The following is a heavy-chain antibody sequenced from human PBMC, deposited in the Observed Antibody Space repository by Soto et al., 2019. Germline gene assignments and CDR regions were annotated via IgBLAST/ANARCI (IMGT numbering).Heavy chain of an antibody. CDR2: IYYSGST. Sequence: SSETLSLTCTVSGGSISSYYWSWIRQPPGKGLEWIGYIYYSGSTNYNPSLKSRVTISVDTSKNQFSLKLSSVTAADTAVYYCARRAKGLNSSGWYFDYYYYGMDVWGQGTTVTVSS. V-gene: IGHV4-59*08. CDR1: GGSISSYY. J-gene: IGHJ6*02. D-gene: IGHD6-19*01. CDR3: ARRAKGLNSSGWYFDYYYYGMDV.